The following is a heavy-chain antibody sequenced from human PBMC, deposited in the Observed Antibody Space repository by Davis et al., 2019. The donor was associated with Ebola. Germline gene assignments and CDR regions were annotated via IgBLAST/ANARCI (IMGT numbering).Heavy chain of an antibody. V-gene: IGHV3-30*02. CDR3: ARDRNWGCEY. J-gene: IGHJ4*02. D-gene: IGHD7-27*01. CDR2: IRPDGSDK. Sequence: GGSLRLSCAASASTSSSYAMSWVRQAPGKGLEWVAFIRPDGSDKYYADSVKGRFTASRDNSRNTLYLQMNGLRPEDTAVYYCARDRNWGCEYWGQGTLVTVSS. CDR1: ASTSSSYA.